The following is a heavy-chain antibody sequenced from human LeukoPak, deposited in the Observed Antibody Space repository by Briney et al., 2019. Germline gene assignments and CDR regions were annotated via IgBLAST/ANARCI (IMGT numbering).Heavy chain of an antibody. Sequence: ASVKVSCKASGGTFSSYAISWVRQAPGQGLEWMGGIIPIFGTANYAQKFQGRVTITADESTSTAYMELSSLRSEDTAVYYCAGGIAARPMAEYFQHWGQGTLVTVSS. J-gene: IGHJ1*01. V-gene: IGHV1-69*13. CDR3: AGGIAARPMAEYFQH. CDR2: IIPIFGTA. D-gene: IGHD6-6*01. CDR1: GGTFSSYA.